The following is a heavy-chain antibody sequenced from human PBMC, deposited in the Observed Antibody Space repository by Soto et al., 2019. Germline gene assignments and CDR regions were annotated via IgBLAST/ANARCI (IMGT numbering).Heavy chain of an antibody. V-gene: IGHV2-5*02. CDR3: IQSRCGGDCLQSYASYYYYGMDV. CDR1: SFSHRKKRVG. Sequence: TQPLAKTCRFSSFSHRKKRVGVGWIRQPPGKALEWLALIYWDDDKRYSPSLRSRLTITKDTSKNQVVLTMTNMDPVDTATYYCIQSRCGGDCLQSYASYYYYGMDVWGQGTTVTVSS. J-gene: IGHJ6*02. D-gene: IGHD2-21*02. CDR2: IYWDDDK.